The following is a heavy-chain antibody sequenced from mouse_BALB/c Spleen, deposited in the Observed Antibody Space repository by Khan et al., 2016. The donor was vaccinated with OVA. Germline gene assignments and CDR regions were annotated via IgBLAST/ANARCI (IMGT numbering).Heavy chain of an antibody. CDR3: DRAWAMDY. CDR2: ISNLAYSI. V-gene: IGHV5-15*02. Sequence: EVELVESGGGLVQPGGSLKLSCAASGFTFSDYGMAWVRQAPGKGPEWVAFISNLAYSIYYADTVTGRFIISRDNAKNTLYLEMRSLRSEDTAIYYCDRAWAMDYWGQGTSVTVSS. J-gene: IGHJ4*01. CDR1: GFTFSDYG.